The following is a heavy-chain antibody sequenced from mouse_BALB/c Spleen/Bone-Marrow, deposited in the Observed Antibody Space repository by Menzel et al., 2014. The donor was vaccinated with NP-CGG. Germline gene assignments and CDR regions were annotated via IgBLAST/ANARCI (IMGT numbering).Heavy chain of an antibody. V-gene: IGHV5-17*02. D-gene: IGHD2-12*01. Sequence: EVQLVESGGGLVQPGGSRKLSCAASGFTFSSFGMHWVRQAPEKGLEWVAYISSGSSTIYYADTVKGRFTISRDNPENTLFLQMTSLRSEDTAMYYCARELLAYWGQGTLVTVSA. CDR2: ISSGSSTI. CDR3: ARELLAY. J-gene: IGHJ3*01. CDR1: GFTFSSFG.